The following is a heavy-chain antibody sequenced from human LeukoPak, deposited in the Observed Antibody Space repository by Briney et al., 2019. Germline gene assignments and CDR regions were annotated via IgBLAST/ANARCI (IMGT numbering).Heavy chain of an antibody. D-gene: IGHD4-17*01. CDR1: GFTFASNA. J-gene: IGHJ4*02. V-gene: IGHV3-23*01. CDR2: ISVSGDST. Sequence: GGSLRLSCAASGFTFASNAMSWFRQAPGKVLEWVSAISVSGDSTYYADSVKGRFTISRDDSKNTLYMQMSSLRAEDAAVYYCAKETVRYFDYWGQGALVTVSS. CDR3: AKETVRYFDY.